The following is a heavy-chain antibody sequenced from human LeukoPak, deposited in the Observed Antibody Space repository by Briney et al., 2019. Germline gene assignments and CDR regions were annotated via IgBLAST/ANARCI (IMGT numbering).Heavy chain of an antibody. D-gene: IGHD6-19*01. CDR1: GFTFSSYG. J-gene: IGHJ4*02. CDR2: IRYDGSNK. Sequence: GGSLRLSCAASGFTFSSYGMHWVRQAPGKGLECAAFIRYDGSNKYYADSVKGRFTISRDNSKNTLYLQMNSLRAEDTAVYYCAKDTGKYSSGWTDYWGQGTLVTVSS. V-gene: IGHV3-30*02. CDR3: AKDTGKYSSGWTDY.